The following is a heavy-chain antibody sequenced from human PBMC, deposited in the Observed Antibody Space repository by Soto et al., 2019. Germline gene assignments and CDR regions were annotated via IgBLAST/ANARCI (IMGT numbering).Heavy chain of an antibody. V-gene: IGHV3-21*01. Sequence: GGSLRLSCAASGFTFSSYSMNWVRQAPGKGLEWVSSISGSSSYIYYADSVKGRFTISRDNAKNSLYLQMNSLRAEDTAVYYCTGIAARRMTYYYYMDVWGKGTTVTVSS. J-gene: IGHJ6*03. CDR1: GFTFSSYS. CDR3: TGIAARRMTYYYYMDV. CDR2: ISGSSSYI. D-gene: IGHD6-6*01.